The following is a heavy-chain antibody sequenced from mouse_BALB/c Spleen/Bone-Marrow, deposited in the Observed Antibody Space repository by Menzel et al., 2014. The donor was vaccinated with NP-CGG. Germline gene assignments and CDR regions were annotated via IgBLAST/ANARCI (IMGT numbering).Heavy chain of an antibody. CDR1: GFTFSSFG. V-gene: IGHV5-17*02. CDR3: TRDHDYDWYFDV. Sequence: VKLMESGGGLVQPGGSRKLSCTASGFTFSSFGMHWVRQAPEKGLEWVAYISSDSDTIYYADTVKDRFTISRDNPKNTLFLQMTSLRSEDTAMYYCTRDHDYDWYFDVWGAGTTVTVSS. D-gene: IGHD2-4*01. CDR2: ISSDSDTI. J-gene: IGHJ1*01.